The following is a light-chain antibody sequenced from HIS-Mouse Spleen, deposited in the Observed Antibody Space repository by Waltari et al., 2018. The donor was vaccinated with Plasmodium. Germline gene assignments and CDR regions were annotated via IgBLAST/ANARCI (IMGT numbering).Light chain of an antibody. V-gene: IGLV3-27*01. CDR2: KDS. J-gene: IGLJ3*02. Sequence: SYELTQPSSVSVSPGQTARITCSGDVLAKKYARWFQQKPGQAPVLVIYKDSGRPAWIPERFSGSSSGTTVTLTISGAQVEDEADYYCYSAADNNRVVGGGTKLTVL. CDR3: YSAADNNRV. CDR1: VLAKKY.